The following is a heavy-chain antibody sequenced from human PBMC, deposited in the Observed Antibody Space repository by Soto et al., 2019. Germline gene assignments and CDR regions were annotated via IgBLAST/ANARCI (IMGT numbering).Heavy chain of an antibody. V-gene: IGHV3-66*01. CDR2: IHGGGNT. CDR1: GFSVSANY. Sequence: PGGSLRLSCVASGFSVSANYMTWIRQAPGKGLEWVSVIHGGGNTYYADSVKGRFTISRDNSKNTVHLQMESLRVDDTAVYYCAREGALKPFSSWGQGALVTVSS. CDR3: AREGALKPFSS. J-gene: IGHJ5*02.